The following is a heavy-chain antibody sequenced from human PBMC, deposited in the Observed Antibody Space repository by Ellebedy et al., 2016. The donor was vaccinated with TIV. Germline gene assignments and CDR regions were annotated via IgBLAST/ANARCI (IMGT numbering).Heavy chain of an antibody. J-gene: IGHJ4*02. D-gene: IGHD3-10*01. Sequence: SGPTLVKPTQTLTLTCTFSVFSLPNSRVAVAWIRQPPGKALEWLGSIYWDNEKRNNPSLKNRVTIPTDTAKNQVVLRMTNMDPVDTATYYCAHTGYMIRGQHVEDIPFDYWGPGSLVTVSS. CDR3: AHTGYMIRGQHVEDIPFDY. CDR1: VFSLPNSRVA. CDR2: IYWDNEK. V-gene: IGHV2-5*02.